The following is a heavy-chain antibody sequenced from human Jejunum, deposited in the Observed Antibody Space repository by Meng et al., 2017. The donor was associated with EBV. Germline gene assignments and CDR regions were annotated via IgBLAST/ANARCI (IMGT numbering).Heavy chain of an antibody. D-gene: IGHD2-8*02. CDR2: ISSGGTTI. V-gene: IGHV3-11*01. Sequence: VQVVESGGGLVKPGGSLSLSCEVSGFTFSDYSMGWMRQAPGKGLEWVSYISSGGTTIYYADSVKGRFTISRDNGKNSLYLEMNSLRADDTAMYYCASPPGGGTGGYWGQGTLVTVSS. J-gene: IGHJ4*02. CDR3: ASPPGGGTGGY. CDR1: GFTFSDYS.